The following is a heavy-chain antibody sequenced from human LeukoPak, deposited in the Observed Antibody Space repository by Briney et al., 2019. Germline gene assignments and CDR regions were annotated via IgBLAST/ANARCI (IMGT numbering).Heavy chain of an antibody. CDR1: GFTFSSFA. CDR2: LSPDGSNE. V-gene: IGHV3-30-3*01. CDR3: VGQRDY. J-gene: IGHJ4*02. D-gene: IGHD6-25*01. Sequence: GRSPRLSCAASGFTFSSFAMHWVRQAPGKGLEWVAALSPDGSNEYCADSVKGRLTISRDNSKNTLYLQMNSLTVDDTAVYYCVGQRDYWGQGTLVTVSS.